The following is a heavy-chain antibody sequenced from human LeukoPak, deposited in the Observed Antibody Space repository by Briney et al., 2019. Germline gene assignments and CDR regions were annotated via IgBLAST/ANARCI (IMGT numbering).Heavy chain of an antibody. V-gene: IGHV3-23*01. CDR3: TKINRGEVAGHFDF. J-gene: IGHJ4*02. Sequence: GGPLRLSCAASGFTFSTYGMSWVRQAPGKGLEWVSAISRGGGSTYYADSVKGRFTISRDNSKNTLYLQMNSLRAEDTALYYCTKINRGEVAGHFDFWGQGTLVTVSS. CDR2: ISRGGGST. CDR1: GFTFSTYG. D-gene: IGHD6-19*01.